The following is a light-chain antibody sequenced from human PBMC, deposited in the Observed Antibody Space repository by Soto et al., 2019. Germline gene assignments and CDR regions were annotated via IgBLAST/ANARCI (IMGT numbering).Light chain of an antibody. J-gene: IGLJ1*01. CDR3: SSYTSSSSYV. V-gene: IGLV2-14*01. CDR1: SSDVGGYNS. Sequence: QSALTQPASVSGSPGHSITISCTGTSSDVGGYNSFSWYQQYPGKAPKLMIHDVSNRPSGVSNRFSGSKSGNTASLTISGLQAYDEADYYCSSYTSSSSYVFGSGTKVTVL. CDR2: DVS.